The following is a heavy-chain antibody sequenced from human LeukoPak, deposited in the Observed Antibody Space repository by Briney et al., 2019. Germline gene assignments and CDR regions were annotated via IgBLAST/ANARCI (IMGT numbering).Heavy chain of an antibody. CDR3: ARDPDTALVTYFDY. CDR2: IYHSGST. J-gene: IGHJ4*02. V-gene: IGHV4-38-2*02. D-gene: IGHD5-18*01. Sequence: PSETLSLTCAVSGYSISSDSYWGWIRQSPEKGLEWTGSIYHSGSTYHNPSLKSRVTISVDTSKNKFSLKLSSVTAADTAVYYCARDPDTALVTYFDYWGQGTLVTVSS. CDR1: GYSISSDSY.